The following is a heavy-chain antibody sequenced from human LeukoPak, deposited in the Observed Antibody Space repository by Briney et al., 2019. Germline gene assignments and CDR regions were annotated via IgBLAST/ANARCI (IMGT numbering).Heavy chain of an antibody. CDR2: IYPGDSDT. D-gene: IGHD1-1*01. Sequence: GESLRISCKGSGYSFTSSWIGWVRQMPGKGLEWMGIIYPGDSDTGYSPSFQGQVTISVDKYISTAHLQWSSLKALDTAMYYCARHERVRAFDIWGHGTLVTVSS. V-gene: IGHV5-51*01. CDR3: ARHERVRAFDI. CDR1: GYSFTSSW. J-gene: IGHJ3*02.